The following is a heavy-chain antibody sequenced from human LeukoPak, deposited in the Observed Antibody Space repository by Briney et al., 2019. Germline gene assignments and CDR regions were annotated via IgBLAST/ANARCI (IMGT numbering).Heavy chain of an antibody. V-gene: IGHV1-3*01. J-gene: IGHJ4*02. CDR2: INAGNGNT. D-gene: IGHD3-10*01. CDR1: GYTFTSYA. Sequence: ASVKVSCKASGYTFTSYAMHWVRQAPGQRLEWMGWINAGNGNTKYSQKFRGRVTITRDTSASTAYIELSSLRSENTAVYYWARGRITMVRGVIIKGASPLNWGQGTLVTVSS. CDR3: ARGRITMVRGVIIKGASPLN.